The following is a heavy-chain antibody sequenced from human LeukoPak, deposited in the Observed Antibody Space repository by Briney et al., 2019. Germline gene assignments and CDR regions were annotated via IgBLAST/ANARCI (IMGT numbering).Heavy chain of an antibody. V-gene: IGHV5-51*01. D-gene: IGHD6-13*01. CDR1: GYTFTSYW. CDR2: IYPGDSDT. J-gene: IGHJ4*02. Sequence: GESLQISCKVSGYTFTSYWISWVRQLPGKGLEWMGIIYPGDSDTKYSPSFQGQVTISADKSISTAYLQWSSLKASDTAMYYCARLRYSNSWYAPFDYWGQGTLVTVS. CDR3: ARLRYSNSWYAPFDY.